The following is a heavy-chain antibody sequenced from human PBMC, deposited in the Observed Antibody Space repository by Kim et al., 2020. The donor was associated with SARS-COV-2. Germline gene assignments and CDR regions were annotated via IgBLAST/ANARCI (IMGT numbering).Heavy chain of an antibody. D-gene: IGHD6-13*01. Sequence: GGSLRLSCAASGFTFDDYAMHWVRQAPGKGLEWVSLISGDGGSTYYADSVKGRFTISRDNSKNSLYLQMNSLRTEDTALYYCAKDIGAAAAGPLYYYYGMDVWGQGTTVTVSS. CDR1: GFTFDDYA. V-gene: IGHV3-43*02. CDR2: ISGDGGST. J-gene: IGHJ6*02. CDR3: AKDIGAAAAGPLYYYYGMDV.